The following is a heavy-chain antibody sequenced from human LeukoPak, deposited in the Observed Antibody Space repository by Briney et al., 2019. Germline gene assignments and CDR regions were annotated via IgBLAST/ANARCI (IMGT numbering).Heavy chain of an antibody. D-gene: IGHD3-10*01. CDR1: GGSISSSSYY. CDR2: IYYSGST. Sequence: PSETLSLTCTVSGGSISSSSYYWGWSRQPPGKGLEWIGSIYYSGSTYYNPSLKSRVTISVDTSKNQFSLKLSSVTAADTAVYYCARHGAARVITMVRGVISYWGQGTLVTVSS. J-gene: IGHJ4*02. V-gene: IGHV4-39*01. CDR3: ARHGAARVITMVRGVISY.